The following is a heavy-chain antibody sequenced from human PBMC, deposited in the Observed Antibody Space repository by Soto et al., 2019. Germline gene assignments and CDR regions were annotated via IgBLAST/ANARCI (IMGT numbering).Heavy chain of an antibody. CDR1: GYSFACYW. V-gene: IGHV5-10-1*01. D-gene: IGHD2-15*01. Sequence: GESLKISCKGSGYSFACYWITWVRQKPGKGLEWMGRIDPSDSQTYYSPSFRGHVTISVTKSITTVFLQWSSLRASDTAMYYCARQIYDSATAPNFQYSFDSWGQGTPVTVSS. CDR3: ARQIYDSATAPNFQYSFDS. CDR2: IDPSDSQT. J-gene: IGHJ4*02.